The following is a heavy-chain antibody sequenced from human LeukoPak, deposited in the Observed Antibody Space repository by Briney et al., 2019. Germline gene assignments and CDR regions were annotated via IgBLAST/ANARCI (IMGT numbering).Heavy chain of an antibody. D-gene: IGHD3-3*01. V-gene: IGHV4-38-2*02. J-gene: IGHJ4*02. CDR1: GYSISSGYY. CDR2: IYHSGST. Sequence: NSSETLSLTCTVSGYSISSGYYWGWIRQPPGKGLEWIGSIYHSGSTYYNPSLKSRVTISVDTSKNQFSLKLSSVTAADTAVYYCARSWSGYYDFDYWGQGTLVTVSS. CDR3: ARSWSGYYDFDY.